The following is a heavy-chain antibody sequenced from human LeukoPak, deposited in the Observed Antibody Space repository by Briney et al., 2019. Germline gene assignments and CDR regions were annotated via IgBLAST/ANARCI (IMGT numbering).Heavy chain of an antibody. CDR3: ASATEVWFGELWPPDY. Sequence: PGGSLRLSCAASGFTFSSYWMHWVRQAPGKGLVWVSRINSDGSSTSYADSVKGRFTISRDHATNMLYLQMNSLRAEDTAVYYCASATEVWFGELWPPDYWGQGTLVTVSS. CDR2: INSDGSST. V-gene: IGHV3-74*01. J-gene: IGHJ4*02. CDR1: GFTFSSYW. D-gene: IGHD3-10*01.